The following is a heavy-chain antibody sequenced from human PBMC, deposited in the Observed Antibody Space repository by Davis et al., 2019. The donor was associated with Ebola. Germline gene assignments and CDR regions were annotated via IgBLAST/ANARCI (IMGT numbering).Heavy chain of an antibody. CDR1: GFTFSSCP. CDR2: INRDGSTT. V-gene: IGHV3-74*03. J-gene: IGHJ4*02. CDR3: TRAREVAGTGGYY. D-gene: IGHD6-19*01. Sequence: HTGGSLRLSCAASGFTFSSCPMRWVRQAPGKGLVWVSCINRDGSTTTYADSVKGRFSVSRDNAKNTLYLQMNSLRAEDTAVYYCTRAREVAGTGGYYWGQGTLVTVSS.